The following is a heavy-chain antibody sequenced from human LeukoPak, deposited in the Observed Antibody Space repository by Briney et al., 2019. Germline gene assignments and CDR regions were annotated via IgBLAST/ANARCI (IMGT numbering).Heavy chain of an antibody. CDR3: ARDFGVIRRS. J-gene: IGHJ5*02. Sequence: GGSLRLSCVASGFKFDDYAMHWVRQAPGKGLEWVAVMSYEETYKNYAEAVKGRFTISRNDSKNTLFLQMSSLRPEDTAVYYCARDFGVIRRSWGQGTLVSVSS. V-gene: IGHV3-30*03. CDR1: GFKFDDYA. CDR2: MSYEETYK. D-gene: IGHD3-3*01.